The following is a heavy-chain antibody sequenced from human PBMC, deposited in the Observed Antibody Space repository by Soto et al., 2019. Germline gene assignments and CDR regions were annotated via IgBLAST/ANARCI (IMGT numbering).Heavy chain of an antibody. D-gene: IGHD2-15*01. CDR1: GYTFTSYA. Sequence: ASVKVSCKASGYTFTSYAMHWVRQAPGQRLEWMGWINAGNGNTKYSQKFQGRVTITRDTSASTAYMELSSLRSEDTAVYYCASVLRGWSGIDSWGQEAVLPVSS. J-gene: IGHJ4*02. V-gene: IGHV1-3*01. CDR2: INAGNGNT. CDR3: ASVLRGWSGIDS.